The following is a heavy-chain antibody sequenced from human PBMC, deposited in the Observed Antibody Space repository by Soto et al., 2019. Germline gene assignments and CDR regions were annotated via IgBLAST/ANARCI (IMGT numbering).Heavy chain of an antibody. D-gene: IGHD3-22*01. J-gene: IGHJ4*02. CDR1: GFTFSSYS. Sequence: GGSLRLSCAASGFTFSSYSMNWVRQAPGKGLEWVSYISSSSSTIYYAGSVKGRFTISRDNAKNSLYLQMNSLRAEDTAVYYCAKDRYYYDSSGYPLFDYWGQGTLVTVSS. V-gene: IGHV3-48*01. CDR2: ISSSSSTI. CDR3: AKDRYYYDSSGYPLFDY.